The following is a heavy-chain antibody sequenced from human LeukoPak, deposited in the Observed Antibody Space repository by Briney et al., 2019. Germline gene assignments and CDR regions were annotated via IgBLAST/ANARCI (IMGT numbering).Heavy chain of an antibody. J-gene: IGHJ4*02. Sequence: GGSLRLSCAASGFTFDDYDIHWVRQAPGKGLEWVSLVSGDGGSTYYADSVKGRFTISRDNSKNSLYLQMNSLRTEDTALYYCAKAWFGERSGGGFDYWGQGTLVTVSS. CDR2: VSGDGGST. CDR3: AKAWFGERSGGGFDY. D-gene: IGHD3-10*01. CDR1: GFTFDDYD. V-gene: IGHV3-43*02.